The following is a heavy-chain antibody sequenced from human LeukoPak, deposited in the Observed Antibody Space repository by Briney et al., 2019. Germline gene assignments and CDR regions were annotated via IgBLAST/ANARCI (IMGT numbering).Heavy chain of an antibody. V-gene: IGHV3-30-3*01. CDR1: EFIFNSNV. CDR3: ARASTWVPGKDSSGYYYPYALDL. D-gene: IGHD3-22*01. Sequence: PGRSLRLSCVASEFIFNSNVMHWVRQAPGKGLEWVSVISYDGSDKFYADSVQGRFTISRDNTKNTLYLQMYSLRTEDTAVYYCARASTWVPGKDSSGYYYPYALDLWGQGTVVTVSS. J-gene: IGHJ4*02. CDR2: ISYDGSDK.